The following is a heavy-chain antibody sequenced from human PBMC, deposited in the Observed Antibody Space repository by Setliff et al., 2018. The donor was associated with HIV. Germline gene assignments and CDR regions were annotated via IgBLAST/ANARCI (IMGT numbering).Heavy chain of an antibody. V-gene: IGHV4-59*11. CDR3: AREGGIQLWLRWFDP. J-gene: IGHJ5*02. Sequence: KTSETLSLTCTVSGVSISSHYWSWIRQPPGKGLEWIGYIYNSGRTNYNPSLTSRVTISVDTSKNQFYLKLTSVTAADTAVYYCAREGGIQLWLRWFDPWGQGTLVTVSS. D-gene: IGHD5-18*01. CDR2: IYNSGRT. CDR1: GVSISSHY.